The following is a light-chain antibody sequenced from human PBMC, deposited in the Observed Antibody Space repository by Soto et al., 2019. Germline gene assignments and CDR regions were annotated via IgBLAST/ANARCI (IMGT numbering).Light chain of an antibody. J-gene: IGLJ2*01. CDR1: KVGTKS. CDR2: YDD. V-gene: IGLV3-21*04. CDR3: QVWDSSRDHPYVV. Sequence: SYELTQPPSVSVAPGETATITCGGNKVGTKSVHWYQQKSGQAPVLVIYYDDDRPSGIPERFSGTNSGNTATLTISRVEAGDEADYFCQVWDSSRDHPYVVFGGGTKLTAL.